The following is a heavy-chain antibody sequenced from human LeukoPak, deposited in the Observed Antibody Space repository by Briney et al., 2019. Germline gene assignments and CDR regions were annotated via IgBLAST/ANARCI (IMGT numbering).Heavy chain of an antibody. Sequence: ASVKVFCKASGYTFTSYAMNWVRQAPGQGLEWMGWINTNTGNPTYAQGFTGRFVFSLDTSVSTAYLQISSLKAGDTAVYYCARDRGYDSSGSLGAFDIWGQGTMVTVSS. CDR3: ARDRGYDSSGSLGAFDI. D-gene: IGHD3-22*01. CDR2: INTNTGNP. CDR1: GYTFTSYA. J-gene: IGHJ3*02. V-gene: IGHV7-4-1*02.